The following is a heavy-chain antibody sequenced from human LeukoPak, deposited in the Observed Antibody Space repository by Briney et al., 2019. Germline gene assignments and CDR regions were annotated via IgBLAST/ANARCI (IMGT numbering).Heavy chain of an antibody. CDR2: IIPIFGTA. J-gene: IGHJ3*02. CDR1: GGTFSSYA. D-gene: IGHD4-23*01. CDR3: ARAPLHYGGNSWGAFDI. Sequence: ASVKVACKASGGTFSSYAISWVRQAPGQGLEWMGRIIPIFGTANYAQKFQGRVTITMDESTSTAYMEPSSLRSEDTAVYYCARAPLHYGGNSWGAFDIWGQGTMVTVSS. V-gene: IGHV1-69*05.